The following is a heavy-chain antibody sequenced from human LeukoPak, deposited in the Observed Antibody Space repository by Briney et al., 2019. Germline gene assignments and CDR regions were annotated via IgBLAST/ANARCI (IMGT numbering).Heavy chain of an antibody. D-gene: IGHD3-10*01. CDR2: FDPEDGET. V-gene: IGHV1-24*01. CDR1: GYTFTGYY. J-gene: IGHJ4*02. Sequence: GASVKVSCKASGYTFTGYYMHWVRQAPGKGLEWMGGFDPEDGETIYAQKFQGRVTVTEDTSTDTAYMELSSLRSEDTAVYYCAREFLRGSGRGLDYWGQGTLVTVSS. CDR3: AREFLRGSGRGLDY.